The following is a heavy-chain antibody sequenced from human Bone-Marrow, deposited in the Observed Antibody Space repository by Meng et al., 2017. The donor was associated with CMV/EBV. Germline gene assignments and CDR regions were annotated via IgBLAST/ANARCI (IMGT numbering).Heavy chain of an antibody. CDR2: IYPGDSDT. D-gene: IGHD2-2*01. CDR1: GYSFTSYW. V-gene: IGHV5-51*01. J-gene: IGHJ4*02. Sequence: KVSCKGSGYSFTSYWIGWVRQMPGKGLEWMGIIYPGDSDTRYSPSFQGQVTISADKSISTAYLQWSSLKASDTAMYYCARGPYQLPYPFDYWGQGNLVPVSS. CDR3: ARGPYQLPYPFDY.